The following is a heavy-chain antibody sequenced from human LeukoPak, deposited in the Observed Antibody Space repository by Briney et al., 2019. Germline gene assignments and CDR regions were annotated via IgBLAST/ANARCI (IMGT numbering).Heavy chain of an antibody. J-gene: IGHJ4*02. CDR3: ARRSGIAAAGTAFDY. V-gene: IGHV1-46*01. D-gene: IGHD6-13*01. CDR2: INPSGGST. Sequence: ASVKVSCKASGYTFTSYYMHWVRQAPGQGLEWTGIINPSGGSTSYAQKFQGRVTMTRDTSTSTVYMELSSLRSEDTAVYYCARRSGIAAAGTAFDYWGQGTLVTVSS. CDR1: GYTFTSYY.